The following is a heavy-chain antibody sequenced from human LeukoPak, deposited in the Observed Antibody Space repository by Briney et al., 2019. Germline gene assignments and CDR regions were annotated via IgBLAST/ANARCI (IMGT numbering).Heavy chain of an antibody. CDR3: ARSSGWYSG. J-gene: IGHJ4*02. CDR2: IYYSGST. V-gene: IGHV4-39*07. Sequence: SETLSLTCTVSGVSISSSNSYWGWIRQPPGKGLEWIGSIYYSGSTYYNPSLKSRVTISVDKSKNQLSLKLSSVTAADTAVYYCARSSGWYSGWGQGTLVTVSS. CDR1: GVSISSSNSY. D-gene: IGHD6-19*01.